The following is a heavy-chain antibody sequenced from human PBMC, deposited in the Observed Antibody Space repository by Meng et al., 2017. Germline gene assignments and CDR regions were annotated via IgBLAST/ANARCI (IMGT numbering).Heavy chain of an antibody. CDR1: GYTFTSYD. CDR2: MNPNSGNT. Sequence: ASVKVSCKASGYTFTSYDINWVRQATGQGLEWMGWMNPNSGNTGYAQKCQGRVTINRNTSISTAYMELSSLRSEDTAVYYCARLWAVAGSPEYYFDYWGQGTLVTVSS. D-gene: IGHD6-19*01. V-gene: IGHV1-8*03. J-gene: IGHJ4*02. CDR3: ARLWAVAGSPEYYFDY.